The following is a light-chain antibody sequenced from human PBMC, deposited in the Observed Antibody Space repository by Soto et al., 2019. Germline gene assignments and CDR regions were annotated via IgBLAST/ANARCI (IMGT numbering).Light chain of an antibody. CDR1: SSDIGGYNY. CDR3: SSYTPTTTPV. J-gene: IGLJ3*02. V-gene: IGLV2-14*01. CDR2: EVN. Sequence: QSALTQPASVSGSPGQSITISCTGTSSDIGGYNYVSWYQQHPGKAPKLIIYEVNNRPSGVSNRFSASKSGSTASLLISWLQTDDEADYYCSSYTPTTTPVFGGGTKLTVL.